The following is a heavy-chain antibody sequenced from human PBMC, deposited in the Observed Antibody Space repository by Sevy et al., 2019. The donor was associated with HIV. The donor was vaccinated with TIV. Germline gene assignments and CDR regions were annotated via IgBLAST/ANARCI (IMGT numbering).Heavy chain of an antibody. J-gene: IGHJ3*02. D-gene: IGHD3-10*01. CDR1: GFTFSSYA. CDR2: LSGSGGST. Sequence: GGSLRLSCAASGFTFSSYAMSWVRQALGKGLEWVSGLSGSGGSTNYADSVKGRFTISRDNSKNTLYLQMNSLRAEDTAVYYCAKDRVWELGDAFDIWGQGTMVTVSS. CDR3: AKDRVWELGDAFDI. V-gene: IGHV3-23*01.